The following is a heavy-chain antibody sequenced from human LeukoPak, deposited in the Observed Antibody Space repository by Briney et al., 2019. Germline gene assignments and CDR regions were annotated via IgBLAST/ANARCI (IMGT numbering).Heavy chain of an antibody. V-gene: IGHV1-69*04. J-gene: IGHJ6*02. D-gene: IGHD5-18*01. CDR3: ARDQGLTAPPPYGLDV. CDR2: IIPVLNIT. Sequence: SVKVSCKTSGGTFGTSAITWVRQAPGQGLEWMGRIIPVLNITTYAQRSQGRVTITADTSTSTVYMELSSLRSEETAVYYCARDQGLTAPPPYGLDVWGQGTTVIVSS. CDR1: GGTFGTSA.